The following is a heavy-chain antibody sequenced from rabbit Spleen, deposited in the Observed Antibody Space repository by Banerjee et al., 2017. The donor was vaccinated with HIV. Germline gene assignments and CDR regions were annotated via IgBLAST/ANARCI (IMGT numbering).Heavy chain of an antibody. CDR3: ARDTGSSFSSYGMDL. CDR2: IAGSGSGFT. D-gene: IGHD8-1*01. CDR1: GFSVSSNDY. V-gene: IGHV1S40*01. J-gene: IGHJ6*01. Sequence: QSLEESGGDLVKPGASLTLTCTASGFSVSSNDYMCWVRQAPGKGLEWISCIAGSGSGFTYSATWAKGRFTISKTSSTTVTLQMTSLTVADTATYFCARDTGSSFSSYGMDLWGPGTLVTVS.